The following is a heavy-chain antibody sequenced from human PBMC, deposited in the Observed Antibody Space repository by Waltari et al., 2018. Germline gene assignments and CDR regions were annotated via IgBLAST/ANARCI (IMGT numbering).Heavy chain of an antibody. CDR3: AKKNDEVFDRNGLVYDAFDM. CDR2: INWNSGSI. J-gene: IGHJ3*02. D-gene: IGHD3-22*01. CDR1: GFPFDDFA. Sequence: EVQLLESGGGLVQPGRSLILSCAASGFPFDDFAMHWVRQAPGKGLECVSGINWNSGSIGYGDSVKGRFTISRDNARNSLYLQMNRLTTEDTAVYYCAKKNDEVFDRNGLVYDAFDMWGQGTMVTVSS. V-gene: IGHV3-9*01.